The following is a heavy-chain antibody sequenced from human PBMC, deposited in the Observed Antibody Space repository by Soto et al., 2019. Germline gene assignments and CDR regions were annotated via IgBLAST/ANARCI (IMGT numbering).Heavy chain of an antibody. V-gene: IGHV4-39*01. Sequence: PSETLSLTCTVPGDSIISSDCYWGWGRQPPGKGLEWIGNFFYLGSSYYNPSLKSRVTMSVDTSKNQFSLRLRSVTAADTALYFCARHSLALRKNNWFDPWGQGIMVTVSS. CDR2: FFYLGSS. J-gene: IGHJ5*02. CDR1: GDSIISSDCY. CDR3: ARHSLALRKNNWFDP. D-gene: IGHD3-3*02.